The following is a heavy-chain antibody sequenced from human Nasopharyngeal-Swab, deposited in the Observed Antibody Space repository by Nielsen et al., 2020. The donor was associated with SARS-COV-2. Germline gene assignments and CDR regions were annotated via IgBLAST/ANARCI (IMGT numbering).Heavy chain of an antibody. CDR3: AHITRGLERDTIFGVPLASLSYYYMDV. V-gene: IGHV2-5*02. J-gene: IGHJ6*03. Sequence: SGPTLVKPTQTLTLTCSFSVFSLTTSGVGVAWIRQPPGKALEWLALINWDGGQRYNPSLKTRLTITKDPSKNQVVLTLTDMGPVDSGTYFCAHITRGLERDTIFGVPLASLSYYYMDVWGKGTTVTVS. D-gene: IGHD3-3*01. CDR2: INWDGGQ. CDR1: VFSLTTSGVG.